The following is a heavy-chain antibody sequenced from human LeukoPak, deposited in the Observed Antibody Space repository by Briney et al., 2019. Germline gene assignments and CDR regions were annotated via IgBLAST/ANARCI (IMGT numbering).Heavy chain of an antibody. CDR3: ARDRPRYSSGWYLYY. V-gene: IGHV3-33*01. J-gene: IGHJ4*02. CDR2: IWYDGSNK. D-gene: IGHD6-19*01. Sequence: GGSLRLSCAASGFTFSSYGMHWVRQAPGKGLEWVAVIWYDGSNKYYADSVKGRFTISSDNSKNTLYLQMNSLRAEDTAVYYCARDRPRYSSGWYLYYWGQGTLVTVSS. CDR1: GFTFSSYG.